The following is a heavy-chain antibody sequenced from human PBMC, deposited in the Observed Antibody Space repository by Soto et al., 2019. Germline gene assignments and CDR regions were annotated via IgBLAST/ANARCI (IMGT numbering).Heavy chain of an antibody. J-gene: IGHJ6*02. CDR1: GASISSGAYF. CDR3: ARDKGPDTYGQTRIRDYSYAMDV. V-gene: IGHV4-31*03. Sequence: QVQLQGSGPRLVKPSQTLSLTCSVSGASISSGAYFWTWIRHHPGKGLEWIGYIDYSVSTSCTYQNPSLPSRVNISVDTSKNLFYLRLTSVTAAHTATYYCARDKGPDTYGQTRIRDYSYAMDVWGQGTTVIVSS. D-gene: IGHD5-18*01. CDR2: IDYSVSTSCT.